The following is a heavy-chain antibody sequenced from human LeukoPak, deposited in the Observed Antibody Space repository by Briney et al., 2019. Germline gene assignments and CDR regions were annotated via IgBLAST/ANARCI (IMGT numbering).Heavy chain of an antibody. Sequence: GGSLRLSCAASGFTFSSYSMNWVRQAPGKGLEWVSYISSSSSTIYYADSVKGRFTISRDNAKNSLYLQMNSLRAEDTAVYYCARGSGSSSWAVPNWFDPWGQGTLVTVSS. V-gene: IGHV3-48*04. J-gene: IGHJ5*02. D-gene: IGHD6-13*01. CDR3: ARGSGSSSWAVPNWFDP. CDR2: ISSSSSTI. CDR1: GFTFSSYS.